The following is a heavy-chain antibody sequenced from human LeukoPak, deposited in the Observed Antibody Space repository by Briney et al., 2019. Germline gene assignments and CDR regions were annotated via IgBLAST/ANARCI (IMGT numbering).Heavy chain of an antibody. CDR2: ISGHGGNS. J-gene: IGHJ3*02. Sequence: GGSLRLSCAASRFTFGCYGMTWVRQAPGKGLEWVSSISGHGGNSYYADSVKGRFTISRDNSKNTLYLQMNSLRGEDTAVYYCARVRGGWLQFDAFDIWGQGTMVTVSS. V-gene: IGHV3-23*01. CDR3: ARVRGGWLQFDAFDI. D-gene: IGHD5-24*01. CDR1: RFTFGCYG.